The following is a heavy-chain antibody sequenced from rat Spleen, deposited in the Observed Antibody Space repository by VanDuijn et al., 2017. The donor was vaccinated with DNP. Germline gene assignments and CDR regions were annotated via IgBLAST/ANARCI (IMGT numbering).Heavy chain of an antibody. CDR2: ITYYGGRN. D-gene: IGHD1-12*02. V-gene: IGHV5-22*01. J-gene: IGHJ2*01. CDR1: GFTFRDYY. Sequence: EVQLVESGGGLVQPGRSLKLSCSASGFTFRDYYMAWVRQVPTKGLEWVAYITYYGGRNYNGDSVKGRFTISRDNAKSTLYLQLNSLRSEDTATYHCVRPHYYYGSYPHYWGQGVMVTVSS. CDR3: VRPHYYYGSYPHY.